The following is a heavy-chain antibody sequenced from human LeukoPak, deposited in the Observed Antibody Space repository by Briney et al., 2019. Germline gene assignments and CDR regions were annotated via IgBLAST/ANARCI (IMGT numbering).Heavy chain of an antibody. V-gene: IGHV4-59*01. CDR3: ARVTNPDWYYFDY. D-gene: IGHD3-9*01. Sequence: SETLSLTCTVSGGSISSYYWSWIRQPPGKGLEWIGYIYYSGSTNYNPSLKSRVTISVDTSKNQFSLKLSSVTAADTAVYYCARVTNPDWYYFDYWGQGTLVTVSS. CDR1: GGSISSYY. CDR2: IYYSGST. J-gene: IGHJ4*02.